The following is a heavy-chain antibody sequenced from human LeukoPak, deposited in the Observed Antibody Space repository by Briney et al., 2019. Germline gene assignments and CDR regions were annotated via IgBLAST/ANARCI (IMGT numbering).Heavy chain of an antibody. J-gene: IGHJ5*02. V-gene: IGHV1-46*01. CDR2: INPSGGST. CDR3: ARAARYYDSSGFLDWFDP. CDR1: GYTFTNYY. Sequence: GASVKVSCKASGYTFTNYYMHWVRQAPGQGLEWMGIINPSGGSTSYAQKFQGRVTMTRDTSTSTVYMELSSLRSEDTAVYYCARAARYYDSSGFLDWFDPWGQGTLVTVSS. D-gene: IGHD3-22*01.